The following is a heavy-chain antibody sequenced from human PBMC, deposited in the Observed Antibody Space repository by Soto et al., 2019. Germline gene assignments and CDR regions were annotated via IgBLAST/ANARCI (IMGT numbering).Heavy chain of an antibody. Sequence: QVQLQESGPGLVRSSQTLSLTCTVSGGSISSGGYHWNWIRQHPGKGLEWIGNIYYSGSTYYNPSLKSXXTXSRXTSKNQFSLKLSSVTAAATAVYYCARDVWPYYFDYWGQGTLVTVSS. D-gene: IGHD2-21*01. J-gene: IGHJ4*02. CDR2: IYYSGST. V-gene: IGHV4-31*03. CDR3: ARDVWPYYFDY. CDR1: GGSISSGGYH.